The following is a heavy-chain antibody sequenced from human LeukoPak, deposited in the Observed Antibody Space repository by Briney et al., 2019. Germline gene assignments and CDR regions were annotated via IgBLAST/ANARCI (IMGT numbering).Heavy chain of an antibody. J-gene: IGHJ4*02. CDR1: GFTFSSYV. CDR2: IWYDGSNK. CDR3: ARDGRGYSYGTDY. D-gene: IGHD5-18*01. V-gene: IGHV3-33*01. Sequence: GRSLRLSCAASGFTFSSYVMHWVRQAPGKGLEWVAVIWYDGSNKYYADSVKGRFTISRDNSKNTLYLQMNSLRAEDTAVYYCARDGRGYSYGTDYWGQGTLVTVSS.